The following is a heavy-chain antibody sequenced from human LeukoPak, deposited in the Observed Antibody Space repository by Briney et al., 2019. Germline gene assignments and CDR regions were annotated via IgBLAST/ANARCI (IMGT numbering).Heavy chain of an antibody. CDR3: ARARIAVAGNDYYYYYMDV. CDR1: GGSFIGGSYY. Sequence: SETLSLTCTVSGGSFIGGSYYWTWIRQPAGKGLEWIGRIYTSGSTNYNPSLKSRVTMSVDTSKNQFSLKLSSVTAADTAVYYCARARIAVAGNDYYYYYMDVWGKGTTVTVSS. D-gene: IGHD6-19*01. CDR2: IYTSGST. J-gene: IGHJ6*03. V-gene: IGHV4-61*02.